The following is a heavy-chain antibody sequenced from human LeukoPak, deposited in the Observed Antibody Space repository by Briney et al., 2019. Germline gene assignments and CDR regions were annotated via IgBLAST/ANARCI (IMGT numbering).Heavy chain of an antibody. Sequence: ASVKVSCKVSGCTLTELSMHWVRQAPGKGLEWMGGFDPEDGETIYAQKFQGRVTMTEDTSTDTAYMELSSLRSEDMAVYYCASSHSSGSYYIDYWGQGTLVTVSS. D-gene: IGHD3-10*01. CDR1: GCTLTELS. J-gene: IGHJ4*02. CDR2: FDPEDGET. CDR3: ASSHSSGSYYIDY. V-gene: IGHV1-24*01.